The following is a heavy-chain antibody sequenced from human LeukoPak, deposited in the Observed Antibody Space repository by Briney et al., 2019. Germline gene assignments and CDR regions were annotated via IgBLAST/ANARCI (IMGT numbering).Heavy chain of an antibody. V-gene: IGHV3-74*01. J-gene: IGHJ4*02. D-gene: IGHD6-13*01. CDR3: ARDEAGDFDY. Sequence: GGSLRLSCAASGFTFSNFWMHWVRQAPGKGLVWVALIYGDGSFTRYADSVKGRFTISRDNAKNTVYLQMNSLRAEDTAVYYCARDEAGDFDYWGQGTLVTVSS. CDR2: IYGDGSFT. CDR1: GFTFSNFW.